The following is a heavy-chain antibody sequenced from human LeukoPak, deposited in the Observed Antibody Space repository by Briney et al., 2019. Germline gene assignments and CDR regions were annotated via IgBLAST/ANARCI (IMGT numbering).Heavy chain of an antibody. Sequence: ASVKVSCKASGGAFSKYVINWVRQAPGQGLEWMGGILPIFGTANYTQKLQGRVTITPDKSTSTISMELRGLRSGDTAVYYCVIPCEGYRHGVCLGYWGQGTLVTVSS. V-gene: IGHV1-69*06. CDR2: ILPIFGTA. D-gene: IGHD5-18*01. CDR3: VIPCEGYRHGVCLGY. J-gene: IGHJ4*02. CDR1: GGAFSKYV.